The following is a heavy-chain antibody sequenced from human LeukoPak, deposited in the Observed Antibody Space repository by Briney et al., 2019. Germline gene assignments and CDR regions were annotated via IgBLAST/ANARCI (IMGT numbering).Heavy chain of an antibody. D-gene: IGHD6-19*01. CDR3: ARGAGIYYTTGWTGWFDP. V-gene: IGHV3-23*01. J-gene: IGHJ5*02. Sequence: PGGSLRLSCAASGFPFSSHGMSWVRQAPGKGLEWVSGIIGGGGSTYYADSVKGRFTISRDNAKNTLYLQMNSLRAEDTAVYYCARGAGIYYTTGWTGWFDPWGQGTLVTVTS. CDR1: GFPFSSHG. CDR2: IIGGGGST.